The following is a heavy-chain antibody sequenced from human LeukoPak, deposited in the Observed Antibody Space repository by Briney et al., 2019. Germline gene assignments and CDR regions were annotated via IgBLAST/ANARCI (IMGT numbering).Heavy chain of an antibody. CDR3: ARWGAGTYGLDV. CDR1: GFTFSSYW. V-gene: IGHV3-7*05. Sequence: GGSLRLSCAASGFTFSSYWMSWVRQAPGKGLEWVANIRRDGSEKYYVDSVKGRFAISRDNAKNSLYLQMNTLRAEDTAVYYCARWGAGTYGLDVWGQGTTVTVSS. D-gene: IGHD3-16*01. CDR2: IRRDGSEK. J-gene: IGHJ6*02.